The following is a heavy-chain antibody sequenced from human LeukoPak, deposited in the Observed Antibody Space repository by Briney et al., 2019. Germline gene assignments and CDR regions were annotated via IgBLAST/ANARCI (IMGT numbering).Heavy chain of an antibody. J-gene: IGHJ4*02. CDR1: GYTFTGYY. Sequence: ASVKVSCKASGYTFTGYYMHWVRQAPGQGLEWMGWINPNSGGTNYAQKFQGRVTMTRDTSISTAYMELSRLRSDDTAVYYCARDSEAPIYDFWSGYYGTYFDYWGQGTLVTVSS. D-gene: IGHD3-3*01. CDR3: ARDSEAPIYDFWSGYYGTYFDY. CDR2: INPNSGGT. V-gene: IGHV1-2*02.